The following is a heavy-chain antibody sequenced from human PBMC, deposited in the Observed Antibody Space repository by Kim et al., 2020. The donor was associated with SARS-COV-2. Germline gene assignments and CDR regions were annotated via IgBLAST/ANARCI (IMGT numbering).Heavy chain of an antibody. CDR2: LYHTGIS. V-gene: IGHV4-59*01. CDR3: ASGSTFHNFWTGYYTPWFDP. J-gene: IGHJ5*02. D-gene: IGHD3-3*01. CDR1: GGSISSYD. Sequence: SETLSLICTVSGGSISSYDWNWVRQPPGKGLEWIGHLYHTGISDYNPSLKSRVMISVDTAKNQFSLKLTSVTAADTAVYYCASGSTFHNFWTGYYTPWFDPWGQGALVTVTS.